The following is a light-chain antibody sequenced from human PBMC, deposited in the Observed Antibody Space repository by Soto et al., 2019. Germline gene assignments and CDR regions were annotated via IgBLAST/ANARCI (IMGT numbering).Light chain of an antibody. V-gene: IGLV2-8*01. Sequence: QSVLTQPPSASGSPGQSVTISCTGTSSDVGGYDYVSWYQQHPGKAPKLMIFEVTKRPSGVPNRFSGSKSGNTASLTVSGLQAEDEADYYCTSYAGSNTPYVFGTGTKVTV. CDR3: TSYAGSNTPYV. CDR1: SSDVGGYDY. J-gene: IGLJ1*01. CDR2: EVT.